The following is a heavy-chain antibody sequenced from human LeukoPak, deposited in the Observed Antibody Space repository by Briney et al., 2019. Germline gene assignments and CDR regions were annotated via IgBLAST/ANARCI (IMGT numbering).Heavy chain of an antibody. D-gene: IGHD3-10*01. Sequence: SETLSLTCLVSGDSITTFHWNWVRQAPGKGLEWMAGPYYSGKRDYNPALRSRLTISSDTSKNQFSMTLTSVTADDTAVYYCARGKGGYYGSGSPSSHFYYMDVWAKGTTVIVSS. CDR2: PYYSGKR. V-gene: IGHV4-59*01. CDR3: ARGKGGYYGSGSPSSHFYYMDV. CDR1: GDSITTFH. J-gene: IGHJ6*03.